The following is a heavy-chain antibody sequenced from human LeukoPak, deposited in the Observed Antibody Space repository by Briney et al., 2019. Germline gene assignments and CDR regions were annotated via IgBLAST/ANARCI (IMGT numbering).Heavy chain of an antibody. D-gene: IGHD3-22*01. CDR2: IIPIFGTA. CDR3: ARTYYYDSSGYYYGDFDY. CDR1: GGTFSSYA. J-gene: IGHJ4*02. Sequence: GASVKVSCKASGGTFSSYAISWMRQAPGQGLEWMGGIIPIFGTANYAQKFQGRVTITADESTSTAYMELSSLRSEDTAVYYCARTYYYDSSGYYYGDFDYWGQGTLVTVSS. V-gene: IGHV1-69*01.